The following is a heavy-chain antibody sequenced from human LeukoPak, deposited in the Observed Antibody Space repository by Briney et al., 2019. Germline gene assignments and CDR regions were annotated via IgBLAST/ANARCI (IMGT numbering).Heavy chain of an antibody. Sequence: GGSLRLSCAASGFTFSSYGMHWVRQAPGKGLEWVAFIRYDGSNKYYADSVKGRFTISRDNSKNTLYLQMNSLRAEDTAVYYCAKDAGYISSWFDAFDIWGQGTMVTVSS. J-gene: IGHJ3*02. CDR3: AKDAGYISSWFDAFDI. V-gene: IGHV3-30*02. CDR1: GFTFSSYG. D-gene: IGHD6-13*01. CDR2: IRYDGSNK.